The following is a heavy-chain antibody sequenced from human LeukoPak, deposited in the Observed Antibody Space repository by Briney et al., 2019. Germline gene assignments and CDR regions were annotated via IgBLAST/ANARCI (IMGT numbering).Heavy chain of an antibody. Sequence: SETLSLTCAVSGGSISSSNWWSWVRQPPGKGLEWIGEIYHSGSTNYNPSLKSRVTISVDKSKNQFSPKLSSVTAADTAVYYCARHTKDIVVGLWPGGGFDPWGQGTLVTVSS. J-gene: IGHJ5*02. CDR3: ARHTKDIVVGLWPGGGFDP. V-gene: IGHV4-4*02. CDR1: GGSISSSNW. CDR2: IYHSGST. D-gene: IGHD2-2*01.